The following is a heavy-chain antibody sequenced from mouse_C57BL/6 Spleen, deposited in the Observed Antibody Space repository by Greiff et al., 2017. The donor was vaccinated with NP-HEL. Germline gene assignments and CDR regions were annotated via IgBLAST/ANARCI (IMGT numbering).Heavy chain of an antibody. V-gene: IGHV1-64*01. Sequence: QVQLQQPGAELVKPGASVKLSCKASGYTFTSYWMHWVKQRPGQGLEWIGMIHPNSGSTNYNEKFKSKATLTVDKSSSTAYMQLSSLTSEETAVYYSVYDGYQTMDYWGQGTSVTVSS. D-gene: IGHD2-3*01. CDR2: IHPNSGST. J-gene: IGHJ4*01. CDR3: VYDGYQTMDY. CDR1: GYTFTSYW.